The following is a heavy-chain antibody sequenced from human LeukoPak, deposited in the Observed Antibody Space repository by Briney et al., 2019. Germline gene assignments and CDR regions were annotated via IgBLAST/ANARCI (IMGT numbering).Heavy chain of an antibody. CDR1: GFTFSSYS. J-gene: IGHJ6*03. Sequence: GGSLRLSCAASGFTFSSYSMNWVRQAPGKGLEWVSSISSSSSYIYYADSVKGRFTISRDNAKNSLYLQMNSLRAEDTAVYYCARSARVAARTSLYYYYMDVWGKGTTVTVSS. V-gene: IGHV3-21*01. CDR3: ARSARVAARTSLYYYYMDV. D-gene: IGHD6-6*01. CDR2: ISSSSSYI.